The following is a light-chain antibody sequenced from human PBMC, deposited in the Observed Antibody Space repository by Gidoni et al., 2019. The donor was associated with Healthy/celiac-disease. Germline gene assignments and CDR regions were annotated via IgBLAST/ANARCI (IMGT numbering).Light chain of an antibody. CDR3: SSYTISSTLV. J-gene: IGLJ1*01. V-gene: IGLV2-14*01. CDR1: SSDVGGYNY. CDR2: DVS. Sequence: QSALTQHASGSGSPGQSITISCTGTSSDVGGYNYVSWYQQHPGKAPTPMIYDVSNRPSGVPNRFSGSKSGNTASLTISGLQAEDEADYYCSSYTISSTLVFVTGTKVTVL.